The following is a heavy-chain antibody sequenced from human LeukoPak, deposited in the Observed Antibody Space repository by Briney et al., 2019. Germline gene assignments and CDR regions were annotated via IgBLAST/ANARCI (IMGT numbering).Heavy chain of an antibody. J-gene: IGHJ4*02. D-gene: IGHD3-22*01. CDR1: GFTFSSYS. V-gene: IGHV3-21*01. Sequence: GGSLRLSCAASGFTFSSYSMNWVRQAPGKGLEWVSSISSSSSYIYYADSVKGRFTISRDNAKNSLYLQMNSLRAEDTAVYYCARVGGYDSSEFDYWGQGTLVTVSS. CDR2: ISSSSSYI. CDR3: ARVGGYDSSEFDY.